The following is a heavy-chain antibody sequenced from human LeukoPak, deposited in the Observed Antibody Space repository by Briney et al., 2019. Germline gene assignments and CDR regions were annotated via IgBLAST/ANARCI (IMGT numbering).Heavy chain of an antibody. CDR1: GGTFISYA. J-gene: IGHJ6*03. CDR2: IIPIFGTA. CDR3: AGRPIRSNYYYMDV. D-gene: IGHD2/OR15-2a*01. Sequence: ASVKVSCKASGGTFISYAISWVRQAPGQGLEWMGGIIPIFGTANYAQKFQGRVTITTDESTSTAYMELSSLRSEDTAVYYCAGRPIRSNYYYMDVWGKGTTVTVSS. V-gene: IGHV1-69*05.